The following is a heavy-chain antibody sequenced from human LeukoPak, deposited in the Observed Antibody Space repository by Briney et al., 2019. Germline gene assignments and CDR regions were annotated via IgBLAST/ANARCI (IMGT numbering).Heavy chain of an antibody. CDR2: IYSGGNT. CDR3: ARNKWLVHSYYFDY. D-gene: IGHD6-19*01. V-gene: IGHV3-53*01. J-gene: IGHJ4*02. Sequence: PGGSLRLSCAASGFTVSSNYXSXXXXXXXXXXXXXSVIYSGGNTYYADSVKGRFTISRDNSKNTLYLQMNSLRAEDTAVYYCARNKWLVHSYYFDYWGQGTLVTVSS. CDR1: GFTVSSNY.